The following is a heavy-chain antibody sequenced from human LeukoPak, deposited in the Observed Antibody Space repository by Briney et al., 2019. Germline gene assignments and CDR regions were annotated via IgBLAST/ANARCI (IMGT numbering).Heavy chain of an antibody. J-gene: IGHJ4*02. CDR1: GGSFSDNY. CDR3: AVGGYDSSGYRVGMNY. V-gene: IGHV4-34*01. CDR2: ITHSGIT. Sequence: SETLSLTCAVYGGSFSDNYWTWIRQPPGKGLEWIGEITHSGITNYNPSLKSRATTSGDTSRNQFSLTLSSVTAADTAVYYCAVGGYDSSGYRVGMNYWGQGTLVTVSS. D-gene: IGHD3-22*01.